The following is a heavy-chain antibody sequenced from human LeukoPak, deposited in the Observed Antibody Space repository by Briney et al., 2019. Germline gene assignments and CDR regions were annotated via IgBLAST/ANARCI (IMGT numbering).Heavy chain of an antibody. D-gene: IGHD3-22*01. CDR1: GFIFSSYG. Sequence: PGRSLRLSCAASGFIFSSYGMHWVRQAPGKGLEWVAVISYDGSNKYYADSVKGRFTISRDNPKSTLYLKMNSLRAEDTAVYYCAKQYYYDGSGPLDDWGQGTLVTVSS. V-gene: IGHV3-30*18. CDR2: ISYDGSNK. CDR3: AKQYYYDGSGPLDD. J-gene: IGHJ4*02.